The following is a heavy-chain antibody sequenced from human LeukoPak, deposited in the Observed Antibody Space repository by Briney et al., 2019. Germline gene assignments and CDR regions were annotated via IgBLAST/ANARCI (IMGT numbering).Heavy chain of an antibody. CDR3: ARGRFLRVAGAGTPKARKFFYYYMDV. CDR1: GYTFTSYD. J-gene: IGHJ6*03. Sequence: ASVRVSCKASGYTFTSYDITWVRQATGQGLEWMGWMNPNSGNTAYTQKFQGRVTMTRNTSTGTAYMELSSLRSEDTAVYYCARGRFLRVAGAGTPKARKFFYYYMDVWGKGTTVTVSS. CDR2: MNPNSGNT. V-gene: IGHV1-8*01. D-gene: IGHD6-13*01.